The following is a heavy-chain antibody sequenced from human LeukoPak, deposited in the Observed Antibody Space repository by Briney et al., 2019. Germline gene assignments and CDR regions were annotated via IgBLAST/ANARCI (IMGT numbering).Heavy chain of an antibody. Sequence: PSQTLSLTCAVSGGSISSGGYSWSWIRQPPGKGLEWIGYIYHSGSTYYNPSLKSRVTISVDRSKNQFSLKLSSVTAADTAVYYCARVLGGSDAFDIWGQGTMVTVSS. D-gene: IGHD2-15*01. CDR2: IYHSGST. V-gene: IGHV4-30-2*01. J-gene: IGHJ3*02. CDR1: GGSISSGGYS. CDR3: ARVLGGSDAFDI.